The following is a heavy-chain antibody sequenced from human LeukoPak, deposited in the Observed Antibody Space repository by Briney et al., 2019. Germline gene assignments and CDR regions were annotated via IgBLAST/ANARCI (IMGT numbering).Heavy chain of an antibody. V-gene: IGHV3-7*01. Sequence: GGSLRLSCAASGFTFSSYSMNWVRQAPGKGLDWVANIKQDGSEKYYVDSVKGRFTISRDNAKNSLYLQMNSLRAEDTAVYYCARDRGSSWPNYYYYYMDVWGKGTTVTVSS. CDR2: IKQDGSEK. J-gene: IGHJ6*03. CDR3: ARDRGSSWPNYYYYYMDV. CDR1: GFTFSSYS. D-gene: IGHD6-13*01.